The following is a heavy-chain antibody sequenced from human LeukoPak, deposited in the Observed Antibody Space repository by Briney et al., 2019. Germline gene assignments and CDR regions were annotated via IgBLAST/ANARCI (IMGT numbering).Heavy chain of an antibody. V-gene: IGHV3-7*01. D-gene: IGHD3-22*01. CDR3: ARGGYYDTSGYRPLDY. CDR1: GFTFSSYW. CDR2: IKQDGSEK. Sequence: PGGSLRLSCAASGFTFSSYWMSWVRQAPGKGLEWVANIKQDGSEKYYVDSVKGRFTISRDNDKNSLYLQVNSLRAEDTAVYYCARGGYYDTSGYRPLDYWGQGTLVTISS. J-gene: IGHJ4*02.